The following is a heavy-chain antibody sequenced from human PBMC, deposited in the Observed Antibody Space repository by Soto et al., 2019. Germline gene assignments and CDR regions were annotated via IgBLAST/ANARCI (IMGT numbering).Heavy chain of an antibody. J-gene: IGHJ4*02. V-gene: IGHV1-3*01. Sequence: GASVKVSCKASGYTFTSYAMHWVRQAPGQRLEWMGWINACNGNTKYSQKFQGRVTITRDTSASTAYMELSSLRSEDTAVYYCARSIVVVTAIDYWGQGTLVTVSS. CDR3: ARSIVVVTAIDY. CDR1: GYTFTSYA. CDR2: INACNGNT. D-gene: IGHD2-21*02.